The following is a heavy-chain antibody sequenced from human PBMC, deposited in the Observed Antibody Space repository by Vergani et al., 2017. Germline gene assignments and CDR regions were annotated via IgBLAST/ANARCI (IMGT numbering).Heavy chain of an antibody. Sequence: DVHLAESGGGFFQPGGSLRLSCSASGFSFNSYWMHWVRQVPGKGLLWVSRIKSDGSITAYADSVKGRFTISRDNAQNPLYLQMNSLRVEDTGVYYCARARCIETCYMSNWLHSWVQGTLVTVSS. CDR2: IKSDGSIT. CDR1: GFSFNSYW. D-gene: IGHD3-9*01. J-gene: IGHJ5*01. CDR3: ARARCIETCYMSNWLHS. V-gene: IGHV3-74*03.